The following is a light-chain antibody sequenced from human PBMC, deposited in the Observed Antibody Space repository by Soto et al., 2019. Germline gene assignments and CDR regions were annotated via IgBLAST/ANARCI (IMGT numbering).Light chain of an antibody. CDR1: QTVSTW. Sequence: DIQMTQSPSTLSASVGDRVAITCRASQTVSTWLGWYQQKPGTAPRLLIYGASSLNSGVPSRFSGSGSGTEFTLSISSLQPDDFATYYCQQFFNYPWTFGQGTKVAI. CDR3: QQFFNYPWT. V-gene: IGKV1-5*01. J-gene: IGKJ1*01. CDR2: GAS.